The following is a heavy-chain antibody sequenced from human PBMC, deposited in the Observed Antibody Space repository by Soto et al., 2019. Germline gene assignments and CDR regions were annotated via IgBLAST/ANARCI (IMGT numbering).Heavy chain of an antibody. CDR3: AKDIDGQAYYDFWSGYPHAFDI. Sequence: GGSLRLSCAASGFTFSSYAMHWVRQAPGKGLEYVSAISSSGGSTYYANSVKGRFTISRDNSKNTLYLQMNSLRAEDTAVYYCAKDIDGQAYYDFWSGYPHAFDIWGQGTMVTVSS. CDR2: ISSSGGST. CDR1: GFTFSSYA. J-gene: IGHJ3*02. V-gene: IGHV3-64*01. D-gene: IGHD3-3*01.